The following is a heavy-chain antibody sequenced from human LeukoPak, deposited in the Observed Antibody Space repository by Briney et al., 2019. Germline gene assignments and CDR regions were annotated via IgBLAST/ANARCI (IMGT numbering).Heavy chain of an antibody. J-gene: IGHJ5*02. V-gene: IGHV4-39*07. CDR3: ARDRSDNSGYYYHGWFDP. CDR1: GASISSSSHY. Sequence: SETLSLTCTVSGASISSSSHYWGWIRQPPGKGLEWIGGSTYYNPSLKSRVTISLDTSKNQLSLKLNSVTAADTAVYYCARDRSDNSGYYYHGWFDPWGRGTLVTVSS. D-gene: IGHD3-22*01. CDR2: GST.